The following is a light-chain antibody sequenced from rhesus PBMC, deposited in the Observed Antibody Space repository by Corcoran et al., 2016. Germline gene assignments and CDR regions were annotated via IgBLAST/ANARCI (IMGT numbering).Light chain of an antibody. CDR3: QHGCGTPLT. J-gene: IGKJ4*01. V-gene: IGKV1-74*01. Sequence: DIQMTQSPSALSASVGDRVTISWRASQNIYSNVAWYQQKPGKAPKLRNNAASTLQSGVPSRVSGSGAGNDYTFTISSLQPEDVATYYCQHGCGTPLTFGGGTKVEIK. CDR2: AAS. CDR1: QNIYSN.